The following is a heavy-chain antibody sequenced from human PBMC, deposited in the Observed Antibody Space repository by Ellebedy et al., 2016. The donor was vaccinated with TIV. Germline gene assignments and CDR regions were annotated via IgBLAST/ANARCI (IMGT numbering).Heavy chain of an antibody. CDR1: GYTFTAYY. Sequence: ASVKVSCKASGYTFTAYYMHWVRQAPGQGLEWMGWINPDSGVTNFAQKFQGRVTMTRDTSVNTAYMELSRLESDDTAVNYCARVIRGSSGMDVWGQGTTVTVS. J-gene: IGHJ6*02. CDR2: INPDSGVT. CDR3: ARVIRGSSGMDV. D-gene: IGHD6-13*01. V-gene: IGHV1-2*02.